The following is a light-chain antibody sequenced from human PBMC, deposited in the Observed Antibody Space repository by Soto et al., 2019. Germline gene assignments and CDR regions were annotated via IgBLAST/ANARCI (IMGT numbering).Light chain of an antibody. CDR3: SSYTSSNSVV. V-gene: IGLV2-14*03. CDR2: DVS. Sequence: QSALTQPASVSGSPGQSITISCTGTSSDVGGYNWVAWYQQHPGKAPKLMICDVSNRPSGVSNRFSGSKSGNTASLTISGLQAEDEADYYCSSYTSSNSVVFGGGTQLTVL. J-gene: IGLJ3*02. CDR1: SSDVGGYNW.